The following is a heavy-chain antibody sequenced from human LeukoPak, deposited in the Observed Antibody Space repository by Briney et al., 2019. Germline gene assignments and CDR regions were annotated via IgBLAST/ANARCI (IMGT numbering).Heavy chain of an antibody. CDR2: INHSGST. CDR3: ARDPTYYDYVWGSYRPPFDY. V-gene: IGHV4-34*01. D-gene: IGHD3-16*02. CDR1: GGSFSGYY. Sequence: SETLSLTCAVYGGSFSGYYWSWIRQPPGKGLEWIGEINHSGSTNYNPSLKSRVTISVDTSKNQFSLDLSSVTAADTAVYYCARDPTYYDYVWGSYRPPFDYWGQGTLVTVSS. J-gene: IGHJ4*02.